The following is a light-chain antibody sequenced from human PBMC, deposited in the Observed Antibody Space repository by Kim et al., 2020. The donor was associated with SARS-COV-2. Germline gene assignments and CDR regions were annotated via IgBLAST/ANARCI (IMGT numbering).Light chain of an antibody. Sequence: ASLRDRVTITCRASQAISSYLAWYQQKPGKAPKLLIYTASTLQSGVPSRFSGSGSGTDFTLTISRLQPEDFATYYCQQLNSYPPTFGQGTKVDIK. CDR1: QAISSY. CDR2: TAS. V-gene: IGKV1-9*01. CDR3: QQLNSYPPT. J-gene: IGKJ1*01.